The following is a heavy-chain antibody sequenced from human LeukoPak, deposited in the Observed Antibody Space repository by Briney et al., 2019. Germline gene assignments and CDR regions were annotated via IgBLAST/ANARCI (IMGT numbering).Heavy chain of an antibody. CDR2: IYYSGST. V-gene: IGHV4-31*03. D-gene: IGHD3-22*01. CDR1: GGSISSGGYY. Sequence: SETLSLTCTVSGGSISSGGYYWSWIRQHPGKGLEWIGYIYYSGSTYYNPSLKSRVTISVDTSKNQFPLKLSSVTAADTAVYYCARGDYYDSSDEGWFDPWGQGTLVTVSS. CDR3: ARGDYYDSSDEGWFDP. J-gene: IGHJ5*02.